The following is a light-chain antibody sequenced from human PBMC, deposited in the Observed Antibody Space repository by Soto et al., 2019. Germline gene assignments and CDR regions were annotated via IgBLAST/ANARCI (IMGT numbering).Light chain of an antibody. CDR3: SSYAGSNNLV. V-gene: IGLV2-8*01. CDR1: SSGVGGYNY. CDR2: EVS. Sequence: QSALTQPRSVSGSPGQSVTISCTGTSSGVGGYNYVSWYQQHPGKAPKLMIYEVSKRPSGVPDRFSGSKSGNTASLTVSGLQAEDEADYYCSSYAGSNNLVFGGGTKLTVL. J-gene: IGLJ2*01.